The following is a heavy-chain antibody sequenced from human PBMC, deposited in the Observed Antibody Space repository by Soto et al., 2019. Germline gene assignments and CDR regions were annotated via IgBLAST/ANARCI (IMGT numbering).Heavy chain of an antibody. CDR1: GGIFSRHA. Sequence: QVQLVQSGAEVKKPGSSVKVSCEASGGIFSRHAMSWVRQAPGQGLEWMGGIIPIFGSANYAQKFQGRVTITADESTSTVYMELNSLTYEDTAIFYCARGGIRGTPMDYWGQGTLVTVSS. CDR3: ARGGIRGTPMDY. D-gene: IGHD3-16*01. V-gene: IGHV1-69*12. CDR2: IIPIFGSA. J-gene: IGHJ4*02.